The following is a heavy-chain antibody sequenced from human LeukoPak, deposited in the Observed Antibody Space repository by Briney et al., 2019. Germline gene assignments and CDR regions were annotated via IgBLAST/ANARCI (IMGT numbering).Heavy chain of an antibody. J-gene: IGHJ4*02. Sequence: PGGSLRLSCAASGFTFSSYSMNWVRQAPGKGLEWVSAISGSGGSTYYADSVKGRFTISRDNSKNTLYLQMNSLRAEDTAVYYCAKVQMATINFFGYWGQGTLVTVSS. CDR1: GFTFSSYS. D-gene: IGHD5-24*01. CDR2: ISGSGGST. V-gene: IGHV3-23*01. CDR3: AKVQMATINFFGY.